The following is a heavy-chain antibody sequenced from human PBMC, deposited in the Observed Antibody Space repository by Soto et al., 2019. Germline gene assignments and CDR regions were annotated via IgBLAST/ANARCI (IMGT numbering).Heavy chain of an antibody. J-gene: IGHJ5*02. CDR2: ISGSGGST. V-gene: IGHV3-23*01. Sequence: GWSLRLSCAASGFTFSSYAMSWVRQAPGKGLEWVSAISGSGGSTYYADSVKGRFTISRDNSKNTLYLQMNSLRAEDTAVYYCAKGPRIVLMVYAIGWFDPWGQGTLVTVSS. CDR3: AKGPRIVLMVYAIGWFDP. D-gene: IGHD2-8*01. CDR1: GFTFSSYA.